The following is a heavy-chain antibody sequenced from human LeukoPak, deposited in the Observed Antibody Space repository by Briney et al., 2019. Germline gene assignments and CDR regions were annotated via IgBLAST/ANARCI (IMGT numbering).Heavy chain of an antibody. CDR1: ADSFSNYY. J-gene: IGHJ3*02. Sequence: SETLSLTCSVSADSFSNYYWSWIRQPPGKGLGWIGNIYYSGSTDYNPSLKSRATISVDTSKKQFSLKLSSVTAADTAVYYCARQQYLRYDALDMWGQGTMVIVSS. CDR3: ARQQYLRYDALDM. V-gene: IGHV4-59*01. D-gene: IGHD2-2*01. CDR2: IYYSGST.